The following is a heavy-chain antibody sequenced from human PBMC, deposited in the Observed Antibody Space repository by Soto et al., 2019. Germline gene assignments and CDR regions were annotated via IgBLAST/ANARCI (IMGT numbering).Heavy chain of an antibody. J-gene: IGHJ1*01. D-gene: IGHD2-15*01. CDR3: ATDVLYCSGGSCYFPRGLQH. V-gene: IGHV1-24*01. Sequence: SENVSYKDCRYTLNELSLYWLRQAPGKPREWTGGVDPEDGETIYAQKDQGRVTMTEDTSTDTAYMELSSLRSEDTAVYYCATDVLYCSGGSCYFPRGLQHWGQGTLGTVSS. CDR1: RYTLNELS. CDR2: VDPEDGET.